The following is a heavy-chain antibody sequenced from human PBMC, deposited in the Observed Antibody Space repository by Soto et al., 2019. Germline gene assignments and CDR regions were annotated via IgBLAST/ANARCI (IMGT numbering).Heavy chain of an antibody. CDR3: ARETAYCSGRTCYTAFDV. CDR1: GYTFTSYG. J-gene: IGHJ3*01. Sequence: QVHLEQSGAEVREPGASVQVSCNTSGYTFTSYGVTWLRQAPGQGLEWMGWISPYIGDTNYAEKFQGRVTMNTDTSTRTAYMELRRLTSDDTATSYCARETAYCSGRTCYTAFDVWGQGTVVTVSS. D-gene: IGHD2-15*01. V-gene: IGHV1-18*01. CDR2: ISPYIGDT.